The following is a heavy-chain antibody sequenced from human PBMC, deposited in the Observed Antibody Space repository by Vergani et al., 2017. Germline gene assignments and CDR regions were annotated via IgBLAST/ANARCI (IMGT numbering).Heavy chain of an antibody. CDR2: IYHSGST. CDR3: AREKTTVVTPGAFDI. D-gene: IGHD4-23*01. CDR1: GSSISSSNW. Sequence: VQLQESGPGLVKPPGTLSLTCAVSGSSISSSNWWSWVRQPPGKGLEWIGEIYHSGSTNYNPSLKSRVTISVDKSKNQFSLKLSSVTAADTGVYYCAREKTTVVTPGAFDIWGQGTMVTVSS. J-gene: IGHJ3*02. V-gene: IGHV4-4*03.